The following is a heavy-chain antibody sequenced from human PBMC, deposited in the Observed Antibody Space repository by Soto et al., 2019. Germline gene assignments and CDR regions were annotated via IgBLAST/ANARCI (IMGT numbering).Heavy chain of an antibody. J-gene: IGHJ4*02. V-gene: IGHV1-18*01. CDR1: GYTFTSYG. CDR2: ISAYNGNT. CDR3: ARAAYSSGWYFDY. Sequence: QVQLVQSGAEVKKPGASVKVSCKASGYTFTSYGISWVRQAPGQGLEWMGWISAYNGNTNYAEKLQGRVTVTTDTSTSTAYMDLRSLRSDDTAVYYCARAAYSSGWYFDYWGQGTLVTVSS. D-gene: IGHD6-19*01.